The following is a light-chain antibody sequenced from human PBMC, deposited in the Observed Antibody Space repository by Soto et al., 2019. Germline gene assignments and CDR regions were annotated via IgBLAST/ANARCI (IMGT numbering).Light chain of an antibody. Sequence: EIVMTQSPATLSVSPGERATLSCRASQSVSSSYLAWYQHKPGQAPRLRIYGASSRATGIPDRFSGSGSGTDFTLSRSRLEPEDFAVYYCQQYGSSSWTFGQGTKVDIK. J-gene: IGKJ1*01. CDR3: QQYGSSSWT. V-gene: IGKV3-20*01. CDR2: GAS. CDR1: QSVSSSY.